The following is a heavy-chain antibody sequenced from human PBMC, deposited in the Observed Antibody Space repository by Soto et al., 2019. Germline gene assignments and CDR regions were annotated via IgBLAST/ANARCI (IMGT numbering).Heavy chain of an antibody. CDR3: ARDFGRAGPYYGMDV. CDR2: ISSSSSYT. Sequence: GGSLRLSCAASGFTFSDYYMSWIRQAPGKGLEWVSYISSSSSYTNYADSVKGRFTISRDNAKNSLYLQMNSLRAEDTAVYYCARDFGRAGPYYGMDVWGQGXTVTVYS. CDR1: GFTFSDYY. J-gene: IGHJ6*02. D-gene: IGHD6-19*01. V-gene: IGHV3-11*06.